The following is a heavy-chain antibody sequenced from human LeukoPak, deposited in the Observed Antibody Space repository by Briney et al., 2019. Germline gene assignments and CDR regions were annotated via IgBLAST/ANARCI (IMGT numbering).Heavy chain of an antibody. CDR2: IHYSGST. Sequence: PSETLSLTCTVSGGSIRGSSYYWGWIRQPPGKGLECIGSIHYSGSTYYNPSLESRVTISVDTSKNQFSLRVSSVTAADTAVYYCATDLGGYSGYDFASFDYWGQGTLVTVSS. J-gene: IGHJ4*02. CDR3: ATDLGGYSGYDFASFDY. V-gene: IGHV4-39*01. D-gene: IGHD5-12*01. CDR1: GGSIRGSSYY.